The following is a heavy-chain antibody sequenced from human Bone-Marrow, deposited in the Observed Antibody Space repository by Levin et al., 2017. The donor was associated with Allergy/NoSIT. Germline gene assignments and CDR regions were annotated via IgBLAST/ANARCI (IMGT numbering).Heavy chain of an antibody. V-gene: IGHV3-11*01. CDR2: ISRSGSDI. D-gene: IGHD3-3*01. J-gene: IGHJ6*02. CDR1: GFTFTDSH. Sequence: GGSLRLSCAASGFTFTDSHMAWIRQTPGKGLEWLAYISRSGSDIYYADSVEGRFTISRDNAENSLYLQMNSLRGEDTAVYFCARERTSMYEVVVHNYYGMDVWGQGTTVTVSS. CDR3: ARERTSMYEVVVHNYYGMDV.